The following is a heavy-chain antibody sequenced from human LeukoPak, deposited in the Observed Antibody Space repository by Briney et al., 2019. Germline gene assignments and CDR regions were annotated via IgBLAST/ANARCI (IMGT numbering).Heavy chain of an antibody. CDR1: GGSISDYY. CDR3: ARADCSSTSCYAWRDAFHI. CDR2: IYYTGSS. J-gene: IGHJ3*02. D-gene: IGHD2-2*01. Sequence: SETLSLTCTVSGGSISDYYWSWIRQSPGKGLEWIGYIYYTGSSNYNPSLSSRVTMSVDTSRNQFSLKLSSVTAADTAIYYCARADCSSTSCYAWRDAFHIWGPGTMATVFS. V-gene: IGHV4-59*01.